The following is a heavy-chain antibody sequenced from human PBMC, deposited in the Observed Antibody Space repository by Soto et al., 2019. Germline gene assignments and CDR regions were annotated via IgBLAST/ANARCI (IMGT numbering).Heavy chain of an antibody. V-gene: IGHV1-18*01. CDR3: AGYGTVAGTVGDN. Sequence: ASVKFSGKASGYTFVSYAISWMRQAPGQVLECMVWISGYNGSTNDXXKLQGRVXXTTDASTSIAXMELRXLGSDDTAVYYCAGYGTVAGTVGDNWRQETLVT. CDR2: ISGYNGST. D-gene: IGHD6-19*01. J-gene: IGHJ4*02. CDR1: GYTFVSYA.